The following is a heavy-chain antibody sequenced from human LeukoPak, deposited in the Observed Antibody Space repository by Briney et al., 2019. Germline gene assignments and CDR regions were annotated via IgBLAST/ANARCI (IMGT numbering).Heavy chain of an antibody. Sequence: PGGSLRLSCAASGFTFSTCTMNWVRQTPGKGLEWVSYISCSTGTIYYADSVKGRFTISRDNAKNSLYLQMNSLSDGDTAVYYCARGAGNGYFDFWGQGTLVTVSS. J-gene: IGHJ4*02. V-gene: IGHV3-48*02. D-gene: IGHD2-8*01. CDR1: GFTFSTCT. CDR3: ARGAGNGYFDF. CDR2: ISCSTGTI.